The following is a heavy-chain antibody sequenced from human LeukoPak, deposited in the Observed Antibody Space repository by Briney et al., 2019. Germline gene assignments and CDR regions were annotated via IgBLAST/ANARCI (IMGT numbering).Heavy chain of an antibody. Sequence: PGGSLRLSCAASAFTFSSYGMSWVRQAPGKGLEWVSGISGSGDSTYYADSVKGRFTISRDNSKNTLYLQMNSLRAEDTAVYFCAKVGATAVLLDYWGQGTLVTVSS. CDR3: AKVGATAVLLDY. CDR1: AFTFSSYG. D-gene: IGHD1-26*01. CDR2: ISGSGDST. J-gene: IGHJ4*02. V-gene: IGHV3-23*01.